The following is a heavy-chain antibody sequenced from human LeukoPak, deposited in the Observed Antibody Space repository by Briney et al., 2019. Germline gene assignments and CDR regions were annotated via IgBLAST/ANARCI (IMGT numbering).Heavy chain of an antibody. D-gene: IGHD3-16*01. J-gene: IGHJ4*02. Sequence: PGGSLRLSCAASGFTFSSYWMSWVRQAPGKGLEWVANIKQDGSEKYYVDSVKGRFTISRDNAKNSLYLQMNSLRVEDTAVYYCASGGKGPYYFDYWGQGTLVTVSS. CDR3: ASGGKGPYYFDY. V-gene: IGHV3-7*01. CDR1: GFTFSSYW. CDR2: IKQDGSEK.